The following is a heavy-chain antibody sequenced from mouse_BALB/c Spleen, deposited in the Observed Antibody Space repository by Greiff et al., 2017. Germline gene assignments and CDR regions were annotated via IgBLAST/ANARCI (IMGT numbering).Heavy chain of an antibody. CDR2: INSNGGST. Sequence: EVKLMESGGGLVQPGGSLKLSCAASGFTFSSYGMSWVRQTPDKRLELVATINSNGGSTYYPDSVKGRFTISRDNAKNTLYLQMSSLKSEDTAMYYCAREDYDYDYWGQGTTLTVSS. J-gene: IGHJ2*01. D-gene: IGHD2-4*01. V-gene: IGHV5-6-3*01. CDR1: GFTFSSYG. CDR3: AREDYDYDY.